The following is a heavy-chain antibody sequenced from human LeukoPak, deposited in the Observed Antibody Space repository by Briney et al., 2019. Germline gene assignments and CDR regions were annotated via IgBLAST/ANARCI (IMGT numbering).Heavy chain of an antibody. J-gene: IGHJ5*02. D-gene: IGHD3-9*01. Sequence: PSETLSLTCAVYGGSFSGYYWSWIRQPPGKGLEWIGEINHSGSTNYNPSLKSRVTISVDTSKNQFSLKLSSVTAADTAVYYCAGTYYDILTGYYSSENWFDPWGQGTLVTVSS. CDR1: GGSFSGYY. V-gene: IGHV4-34*01. CDR3: AGTYYDILTGYYSSENWFDP. CDR2: INHSGST.